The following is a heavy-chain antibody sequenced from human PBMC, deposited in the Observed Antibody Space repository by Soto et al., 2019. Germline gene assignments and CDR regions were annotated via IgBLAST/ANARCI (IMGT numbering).Heavy chain of an antibody. J-gene: IGHJ4*02. D-gene: IGHD3-10*01. CDR3: GHRWQGVFDY. Sequence: QITLKESGPTLVKPTQTLTLTCTFSGFSLSTSGVGVGWIRQPPGKALECLSLIYWDDDKRYSPSLKNRLTITKATAKNPAVLTMTNMDPVDTASYYCGHRWQGVFDYWGQGTLVTVSS. CDR1: GFSLSTSGVG. V-gene: IGHV2-5*02. CDR2: IYWDDDK.